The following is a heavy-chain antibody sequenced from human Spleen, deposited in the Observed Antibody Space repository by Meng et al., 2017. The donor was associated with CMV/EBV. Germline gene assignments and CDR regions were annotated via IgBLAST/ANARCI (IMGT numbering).Heavy chain of an antibody. CDR2: IYYSGST. D-gene: IGHD6-13*01. CDR1: GGSISSYY. V-gene: IGHV4-59*01. Sequence: GSLRLSCTVSGGSISSYYWSWIRQPPGKGLEWIGYIYYSGSTNYNPSLKRRVTISGDTSKNQFSLKLSSVTAADTAVYYCARITGLAAAGKRYYYYYGMDVWGQGTTVTVSS. CDR3: ARITGLAAAGKRYYYYYGMDV. J-gene: IGHJ6*02.